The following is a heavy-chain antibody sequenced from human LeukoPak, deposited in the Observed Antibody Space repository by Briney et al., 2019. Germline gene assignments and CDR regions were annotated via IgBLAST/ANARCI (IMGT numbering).Heavy chain of an antibody. Sequence: SETLSLTCSVSGPSISNTIYYWAWVRQPPGKGLDWIGSTHYSGSTYYNPSLMSRVTISTDTSKNEFSLKLSYVSAADTAVYYCARGPEIGPLAYWGQGTLVTVSS. CDR3: ARGPEIGPLAY. D-gene: IGHD3-16*01. J-gene: IGHJ4*02. V-gene: IGHV4-39*07. CDR1: GPSISNTIYY. CDR2: THYSGST.